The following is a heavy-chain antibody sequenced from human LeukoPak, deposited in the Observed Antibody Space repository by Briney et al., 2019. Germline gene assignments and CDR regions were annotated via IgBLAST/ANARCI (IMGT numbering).Heavy chain of an antibody. CDR3: ARDHDFYGSGSRPFDY. Sequence: ASVKVSCKASGYTFTSYYMHWVGQAPGQGLEWMGIINPSGGRTSNAQKCQGRVTMTRDRSTSKVYMEMRRGREGDRGGYYCARDHDFYGSGSRPFDYWGQGTLVTVSS. CDR1: GYTFTSYY. CDR2: INPSGGRT. V-gene: IGHV1-46*01. D-gene: IGHD3-10*01. J-gene: IGHJ4*02.